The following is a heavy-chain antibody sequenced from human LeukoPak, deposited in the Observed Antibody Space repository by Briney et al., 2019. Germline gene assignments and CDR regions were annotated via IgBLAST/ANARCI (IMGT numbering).Heavy chain of an antibody. CDR1: GFTFSRYW. D-gene: IGHD3-3*01. Sequence: PGGSLRLSCAASGFTFSRYWMTWVRQAPGKGLEWVANIKQDGSEKYYVDSVKGRFTISRDNAKNSLYLQMNSLRAEDTAVYYCARARLWSGSLDYWGQGTLVTVSS. V-gene: IGHV3-7*01. CDR3: ARARLWSGSLDY. J-gene: IGHJ4*02. CDR2: IKQDGSEK.